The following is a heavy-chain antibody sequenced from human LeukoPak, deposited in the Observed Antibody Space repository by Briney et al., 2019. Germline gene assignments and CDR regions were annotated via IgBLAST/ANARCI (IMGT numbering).Heavy chain of an antibody. CDR1: GYRFTSYG. D-gene: IGHD4-17*01. Sequence: ASVTVSCKASGYRFTSYGIIWVRQAPGQGLEWMGGISAHNGNTNYGQKLQGRVTMTTDTSTSTAYMELRSLRSDDTAVYYCARGDDYGDYLSAFDIWGQGTMVTVSS. CDR3: ARGDDYGDYLSAFDI. V-gene: IGHV1-18*04. CDR2: ISAHNGNT. J-gene: IGHJ3*02.